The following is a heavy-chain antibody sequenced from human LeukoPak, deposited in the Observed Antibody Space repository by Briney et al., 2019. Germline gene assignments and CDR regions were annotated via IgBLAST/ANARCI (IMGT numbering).Heavy chain of an antibody. CDR1: KFTFSDYY. Sequence: GGSLRLSCAASKFTFSDYYMSWIRQAPGKGLEWVSYISSSGSTIYYAESVKGRFTISRDNAKNSPYLQMTSLRAEDTAVYYCARGTYSYGYHSFDHWGQGTLVTVSS. J-gene: IGHJ4*02. D-gene: IGHD5-18*01. CDR2: ISSSGSTI. CDR3: ARGTYSYGYHSFDH. V-gene: IGHV3-11*04.